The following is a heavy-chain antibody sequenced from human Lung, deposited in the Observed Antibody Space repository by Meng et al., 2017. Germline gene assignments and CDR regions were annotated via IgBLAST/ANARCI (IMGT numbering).Heavy chain of an antibody. D-gene: IGHD1-26*01. CDR3: ARFDISSSGRGDY. Sequence: QWQLQGSGPGLVQPSGTLSLTCAVSGGSITSSTWWSWVRQTPGRGLEWFGEIFHSGSTNYNPPLESRVTISVDKSKNQFSLKVYSVTAADTATYYCARFDISSSGRGDYWGQGILVTVSS. V-gene: IGHV4-4*02. CDR2: IFHSGST. CDR1: GGSITSSTW. J-gene: IGHJ4*02.